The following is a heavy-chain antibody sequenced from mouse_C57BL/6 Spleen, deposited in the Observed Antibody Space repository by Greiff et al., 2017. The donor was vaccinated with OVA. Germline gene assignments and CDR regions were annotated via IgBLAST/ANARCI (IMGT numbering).Heavy chain of an antibody. D-gene: IGHD1-1*01. V-gene: IGHV1-31*01. J-gene: IGHJ4*01. Sequence: VQLKESGPELVKPGASVKISCKASGYSFTGYYMHWVKQSHGNILDWIGYIYPYNGVSSYNQKFKGKATLTVDKSSSTAYMELRSLTSEDSAVYYCAKTPYYYGSSYDYAMDYWGQGTSVTVSS. CDR3: AKTPYYYGSSYDYAMDY. CDR2: IYPYNGVS. CDR1: GYSFTGYY.